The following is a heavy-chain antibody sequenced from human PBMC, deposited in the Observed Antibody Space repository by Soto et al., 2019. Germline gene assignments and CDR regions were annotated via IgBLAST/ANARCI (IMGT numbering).Heavy chain of an antibody. CDR3: GAVAGPDAFDI. Sequence: SLRLSCAASGFTFSNAWMSWVRQAPGKGLEWVGRIKSKTDGGTTDYAAPVKGRFTISRDDSKNTLYLQMNSLKTEDTAVYYCGAVAGPDAFDIWGQGTMVTVSS. J-gene: IGHJ3*02. CDR1: GFTFSNAW. CDR2: IKSKTDGGTT. D-gene: IGHD6-19*01. V-gene: IGHV3-15*01.